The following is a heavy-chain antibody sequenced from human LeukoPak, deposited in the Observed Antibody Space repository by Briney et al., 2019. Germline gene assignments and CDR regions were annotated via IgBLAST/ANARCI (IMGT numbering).Heavy chain of an antibody. V-gene: IGHV1-18*01. Sequence: ASVKVSCKASGYTFTSYGISWVRQAPGQGLEWMGWISAYNGNTNYAQKLQGRVTMTTDTSTSTAYMELRSLRSDDTAVYYCNINQAAAAAVDYWGQGTLVTVSS. CDR2: ISAYNGNT. D-gene: IGHD6-13*01. CDR3: NINQAAAAAVDY. CDR1: GYTFTSYG. J-gene: IGHJ4*02.